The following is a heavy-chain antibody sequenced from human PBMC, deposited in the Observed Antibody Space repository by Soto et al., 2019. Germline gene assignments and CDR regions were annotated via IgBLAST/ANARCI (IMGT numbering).Heavy chain of an antibody. V-gene: IGHV1-18*01. CDR1: GGTLSSFA. J-gene: IGHJ5*02. CDR2: INADYGNT. Sequence: ASVKVSCKTSGGTLSSFAISWVRQAPGQGLEWMGRINADYGNTQYAQKFRGRVTMTTDTSTTTVYMELTNLRSEDTAVYYCARDGQQLNWFAPGGRGPLVTVPS. D-gene: IGHD6-13*01. CDR3: ARDGQQLNWFAP.